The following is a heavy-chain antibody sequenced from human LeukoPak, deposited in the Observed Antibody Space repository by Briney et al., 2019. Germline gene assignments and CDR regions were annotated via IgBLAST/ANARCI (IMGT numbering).Heavy chain of an antibody. D-gene: IGHD2-2*01. V-gene: IGHV4-34*01. CDR1: GGSFSGYY. Sequence: SDTLSLTCAVYGGSFSGYYWSWIRQPPGKGLEWIGEINHSGSTNYNPSLKSRVTISVDTSKNQFSLKLSSVTAADTAVYYCARSCSSTSWTTGYFQHWGQGTLVTVSS. CDR3: ARSCSSTSWTTGYFQH. J-gene: IGHJ1*01. CDR2: INHSGST.